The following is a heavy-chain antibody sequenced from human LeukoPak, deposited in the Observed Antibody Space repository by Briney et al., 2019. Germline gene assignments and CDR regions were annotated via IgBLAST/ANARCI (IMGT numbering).Heavy chain of an antibody. CDR3: ATKQWLAPPPDS. D-gene: IGHD6-19*01. Sequence: GGSLRLSCEASGFTFSGYWMHWVRQAPGKGLVWVSRINGDGRGTSYADSVKGRFTISRDNAKQTLYLQMNSLRAEDTAFYYCATKQWLAPPPDSWGQGTPVTVSS. CDR1: GFTFSGYW. V-gene: IGHV3-74*01. CDR2: INGDGRGT. J-gene: IGHJ4*02.